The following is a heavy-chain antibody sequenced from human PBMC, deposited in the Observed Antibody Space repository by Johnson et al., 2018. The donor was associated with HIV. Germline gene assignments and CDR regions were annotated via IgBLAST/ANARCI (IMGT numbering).Heavy chain of an antibody. D-gene: IGHD6-13*01. CDR1: GFTFRSHA. CDR2: ISYDGSNK. Sequence: QVQLVESGGGVVQPGRSLRLSCAASGFTFRSHAMHWVRQAPGKGLEWVAVISYDGSNKYYADSVKGRFTISRDNSKNTLYLQMNSLRAEDTAVYYCARGLAADAFDIWGQGTMVTVSS. V-gene: IGHV3-30-3*01. J-gene: IGHJ3*02. CDR3: ARGLAADAFDI.